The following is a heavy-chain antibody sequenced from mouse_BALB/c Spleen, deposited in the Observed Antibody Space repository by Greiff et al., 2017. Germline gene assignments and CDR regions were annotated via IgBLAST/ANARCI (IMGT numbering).Heavy chain of an antibody. CDR3: AREWDPSWFAY. Sequence: EVQLVESGGGLVKPGGSLKLSCAASGFTFSDYYMYWVRQTPEKRLEWVATISDGGSYTYYPDSVKGRFTISRDNAKNNLYLQMSSLKSEDTAMDYCAREWDPSWFAYWGQGTLVTVSA. J-gene: IGHJ3*01. CDR1: GFTFSDYY. D-gene: IGHD4-1*01. V-gene: IGHV5-4*02. CDR2: ISDGGSYT.